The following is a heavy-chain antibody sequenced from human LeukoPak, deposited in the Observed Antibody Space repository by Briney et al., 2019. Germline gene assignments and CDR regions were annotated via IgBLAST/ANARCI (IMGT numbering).Heavy chain of an antibody. CDR3: ARALHHYYDSSGYDAFDI. CDR1: GYTFTSYY. V-gene: IGHV1-46*01. J-gene: IGHJ3*02. D-gene: IGHD3-22*01. Sequence: ASVKVSFKASGYTFTSYYMHWVRQAPGQGLEWMGIINPSGGSTSYAQKFQGRVTMTRDTSTSTVYMELSSLRSEDTAVYYCARALHHYYDSSGYDAFDIWGQGTMVTVSS. CDR2: INPSGGST.